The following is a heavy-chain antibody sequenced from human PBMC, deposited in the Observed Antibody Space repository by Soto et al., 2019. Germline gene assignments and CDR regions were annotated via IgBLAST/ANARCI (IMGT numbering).Heavy chain of an antibody. Sequence: PSETLSLTCTVSGGSISSGGYYWSWIRQHPGKGLERIGYIYYSGSTYYNPSLKSRVTISVDTSKNQFSLKLSSVTAADTAVYYCARELGYCSGGSCRFFWFDPWGQGTLVTVSS. D-gene: IGHD2-15*01. V-gene: IGHV4-31*03. CDR1: GGSISSGGYY. CDR2: IYYSGST. J-gene: IGHJ5*02. CDR3: ARELGYCSGGSCRFFWFDP.